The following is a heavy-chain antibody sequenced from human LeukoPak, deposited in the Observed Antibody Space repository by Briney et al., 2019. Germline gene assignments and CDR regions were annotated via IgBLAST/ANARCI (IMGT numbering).Heavy chain of an antibody. Sequence: GGSLRLSCVASGFTFSSYWMSWVRQAPGKGLEWVANIKEDGSEKDYVDSVKGRFTISRDNAKNSLYLQMNSLRAKDTAVYYCARERSYYGSTSYWGQGTLVTVAS. CDR2: IKEDGSEK. D-gene: IGHD1-26*01. V-gene: IGHV3-7*05. CDR3: ARERSYYGSTSY. J-gene: IGHJ4*02. CDR1: GFTFSSYW.